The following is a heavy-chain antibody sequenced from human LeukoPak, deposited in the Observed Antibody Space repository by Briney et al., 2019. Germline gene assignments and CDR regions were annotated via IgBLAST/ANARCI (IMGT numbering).Heavy chain of an antibody. J-gene: IGHJ4*02. CDR1: GFSFSDCD. CDR2: ISGRSSRV. D-gene: IGHD3-16*01. V-gene: IGHV3-21*01. CDR3: GRAFPPLRTASAGDL. Sequence: PGGSLRLSCSASGFSFSDCDMNWFRQAPGKGLEWISTISGRSSRVYSGDSVKGRFSISRDNAMNSVFLQMNSLGVDDTAVYYCGRAFPPLRTASAGDLWGQGTLVTVSS.